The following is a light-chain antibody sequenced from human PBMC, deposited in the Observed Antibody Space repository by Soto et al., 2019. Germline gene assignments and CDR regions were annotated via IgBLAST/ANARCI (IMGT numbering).Light chain of an antibody. V-gene: IGKV3-15*01. CDR3: QQRRT. Sequence: EIVMTQSPATLSVSPGERVTLSCRASQSVFTNLAWHQQKPGQAPRLLIYATSTRATGVPSRFSGSGSGTEFTLTISSLEPEDFAVYYCQQRRTFGQGTRLEIK. J-gene: IGKJ5*01. CDR1: QSVFTN. CDR2: ATS.